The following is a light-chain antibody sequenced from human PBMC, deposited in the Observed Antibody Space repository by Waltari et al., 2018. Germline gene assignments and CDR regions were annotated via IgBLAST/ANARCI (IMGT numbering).Light chain of an antibody. CDR3: MILHNNAVV. Sequence: QAVLTQPASLSASPGASVSLTCTLRSGISVGTYKIYCSPQRPGSPPQFLLKYRSDSTTDRVSGVPSRFSGSRDTSANAGILLISGLQSEDEADYYCMILHNNAVVFGGGTRLTVL. V-gene: IGLV5-45*01. J-gene: IGLJ3*02. CDR1: SGISVGTYK. CDR2: YRSDSTT.